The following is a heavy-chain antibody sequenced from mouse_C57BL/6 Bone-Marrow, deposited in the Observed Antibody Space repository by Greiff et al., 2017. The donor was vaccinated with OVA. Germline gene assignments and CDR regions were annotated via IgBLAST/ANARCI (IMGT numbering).Heavy chain of an antibody. V-gene: IGHV1-52*01. CDR2: IDPSDSDT. D-gene: IGHD1-1*02. CDR3: ARRGGYYFDY. J-gene: IGHJ2*01. Sequence: QVQLQQPGAELVRPGSSVKLSCKASGYTFTSYWMHWVKQRPIQGLEWIGNIDPSDSDTHYNQKFKDKATLTVDKSSSTAYMQLSSLTSEDSAVYYCARRGGYYFDYWGQGTTLTVSS. CDR1: GYTFTSYW.